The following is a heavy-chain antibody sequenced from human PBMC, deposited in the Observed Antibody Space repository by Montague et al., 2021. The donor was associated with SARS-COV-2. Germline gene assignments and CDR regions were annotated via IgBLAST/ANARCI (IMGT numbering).Heavy chain of an antibody. V-gene: IGHV4-4*02. J-gene: IGHJ3*02. Sequence: SETLSLTCVVSGDSISADNWWTWVRQPPGKGLEWIGEVNQSGTTIYNPSVKSGVTISEDTSKNQFYLRLNSVTAADTAVYYCARGRRPVVVPGAGPAGRAFDIWGQGTMVTVSS. CDR1: GDSISADNW. CDR2: VNQSGTT. D-gene: IGHD2-2*01. CDR3: ARGRRPVVVPGAGPAGRAFDI.